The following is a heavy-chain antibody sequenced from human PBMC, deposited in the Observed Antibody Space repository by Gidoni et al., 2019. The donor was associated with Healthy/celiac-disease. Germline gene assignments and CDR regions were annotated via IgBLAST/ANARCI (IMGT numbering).Heavy chain of an antibody. D-gene: IGHD3-22*01. CDR2: ISGSGGST. CDR1: GFTFSSYA. V-gene: IGHV3-23*01. Sequence: EVQLLESGGGLVQPGGSLRLSCAAPGFTFSSYAMSWVRQAPGKGLEWVSAISGSGGSTYYADSVKGRFTISRDNSKNTLYLQMNSLRAEDTAVYYCAKDRGYYDSSGYYHLPDDYWGQGTLVTVSS. CDR3: AKDRGYYDSSGYYHLPDDY. J-gene: IGHJ4*02.